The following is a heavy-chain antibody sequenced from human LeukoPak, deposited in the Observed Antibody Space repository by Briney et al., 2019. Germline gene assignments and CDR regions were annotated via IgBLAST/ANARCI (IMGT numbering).Heavy chain of an antibody. D-gene: IGHD2-2*01. CDR3: ARGPPIVVVPAAIGAFDI. CDR1: GGSFSGYY. CDR2: INHSGST. V-gene: IGHV4-34*01. J-gene: IGHJ3*02. Sequence: SETLSLTCAVYGGSFSGYYWSWIRQPPGKGLEWIGEINHSGSTNYNPSLKSRVTMSVDTSKNQFSLKLSSVTAADTAVYYCARGPPIVVVPAAIGAFDIWGQGTMVTVSS.